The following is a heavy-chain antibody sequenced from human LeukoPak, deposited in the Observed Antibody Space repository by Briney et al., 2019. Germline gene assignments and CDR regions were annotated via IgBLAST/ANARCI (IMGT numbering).Heavy chain of an antibody. CDR1: GYTFTSYG. CDR3: ARDTIGNLGQGWLLKIGGPYFDY. D-gene: IGHD5-24*01. CDR2: ISAYNGNT. Sequence: ASVKVSRKASGYTFTSYGISWVRQAPGQGLEWMGWISAYNGNTNYAQKLEGRVTMTTDTSTSTAYMELRSLRSDDTAVYYCARDTIGNLGQGWLLKIGGPYFDYWGQGTLVTVSS. J-gene: IGHJ4*02. V-gene: IGHV1-18*01.